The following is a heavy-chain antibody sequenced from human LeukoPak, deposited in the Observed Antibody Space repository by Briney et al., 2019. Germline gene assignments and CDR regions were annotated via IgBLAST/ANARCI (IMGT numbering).Heavy chain of an antibody. CDR3: ARLGDKDVDIVATIEWGFDY. V-gene: IGHV3-48*03. Sequence: GSLRLSCATSGFTFSSYEMNWVRQAPGKGLEWDSYISSSGFTIYYADSVKGRFTISRDNARNSLFLQMNSLRAEDTAVYYCARLGDKDVDIVATIEWGFDYWGQGALVTVSS. J-gene: IGHJ4*02. D-gene: IGHD5-12*01. CDR2: ISSSGFTI. CDR1: GFTFSSYE.